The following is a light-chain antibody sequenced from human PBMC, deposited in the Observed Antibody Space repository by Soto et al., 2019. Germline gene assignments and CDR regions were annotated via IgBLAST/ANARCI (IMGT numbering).Light chain of an antibody. V-gene: IGKV1-5*03. J-gene: IGKJ4*01. Sequence: DIQMTQSPSTLSASVGDRVTITCRASQSISTWLAWYQQKPGKAPKLLIYKASSLESGVPSRFSGSGSGTEYALSISSVQPDDFATYYCQQYNTSSHTFGGGTKVEIK. CDR2: KAS. CDR3: QQYNTSSHT. CDR1: QSISTW.